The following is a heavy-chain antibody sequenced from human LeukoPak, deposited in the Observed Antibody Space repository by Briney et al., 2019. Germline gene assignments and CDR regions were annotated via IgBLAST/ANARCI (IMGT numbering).Heavy chain of an antibody. V-gene: IGHV4-31*03. CDR2: IYYSGST. CDR3: ARDYTRPSTSPRYYYYYMDV. Sequence: SQTLSLTCTVSGGSISSGGYYWSWIRQHPGKGLEWIGYIYYSGSTYYNPSLKSRVTISVDTSKNQFSLKLSSVTAADTAVYYCARDYTRPSTSPRYYYYYMDVWGKGTTVTVSS. J-gene: IGHJ6*03. D-gene: IGHD2-2*01. CDR1: GGSISSGGYY.